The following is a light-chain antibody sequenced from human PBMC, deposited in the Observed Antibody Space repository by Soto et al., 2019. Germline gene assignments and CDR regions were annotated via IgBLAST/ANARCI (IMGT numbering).Light chain of an antibody. CDR1: QSVSNF. V-gene: IGKV3-11*01. Sequence: EIVLTQSPATLSLSPGDGATLSCRTSQSVSNFLAWYQHIPGQAPRLLIYDASNRATGIPARFSGSGFGTDFTLTISSLEPEDSAVYYCQHRSTWWTFGQGTKVEI. CDR3: QHRSTWWT. CDR2: DAS. J-gene: IGKJ1*01.